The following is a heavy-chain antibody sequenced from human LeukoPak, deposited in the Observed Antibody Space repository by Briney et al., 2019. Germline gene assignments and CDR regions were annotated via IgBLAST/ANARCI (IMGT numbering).Heavy chain of an antibody. J-gene: IGHJ5*02. D-gene: IGHD6-19*01. CDR1: GFTFSSYW. Sequence: AGGSLRLSCAASGFTFSSYWMHWDRQAPGKGLVWVSRINSDGSSTSYADSVKGRFTISRDNAKNTLYLRMNSLRAEDTAVYYCARASVAGIRINWFDPWGQGTLVPVSS. V-gene: IGHV3-74*01. CDR2: INSDGSST. CDR3: ARASVAGIRINWFDP.